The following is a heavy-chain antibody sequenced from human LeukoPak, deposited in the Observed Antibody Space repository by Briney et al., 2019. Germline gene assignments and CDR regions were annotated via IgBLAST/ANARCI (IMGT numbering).Heavy chain of an antibody. CDR3: AKDRFYYGSSTKGY. Sequence: GGFLRLSCAASGFTFSSYGTHWVRQAPGEGREWVAFIRYNGSNKYYADSVKGRFTISREHSKNTLYLQMNSLRAEDTAVYSCAKDRFYYGSSTKGYWGQGTLVTVSS. CDR2: IRYNGSNK. J-gene: IGHJ4*02. V-gene: IGHV3-30*02. D-gene: IGHD3-10*01. CDR1: GFTFSSYG.